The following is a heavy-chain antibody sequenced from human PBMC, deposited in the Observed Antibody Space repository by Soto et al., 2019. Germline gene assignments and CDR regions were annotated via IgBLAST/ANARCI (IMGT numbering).Heavy chain of an antibody. Sequence: SETLSLTCTVSGGSISSGDYYWSWIRQPPGKGLEWIGYIYYSGSTYYNPSPKSRVTISVDTSKNQFSLKLSSVTAADTAVYYCARETFVVGLGYWGQGTLVTVSS. J-gene: IGHJ4*02. CDR2: IYYSGST. D-gene: IGHD2-21*01. CDR3: ARETFVVGLGY. V-gene: IGHV4-30-4*01. CDR1: GGSISSGDYY.